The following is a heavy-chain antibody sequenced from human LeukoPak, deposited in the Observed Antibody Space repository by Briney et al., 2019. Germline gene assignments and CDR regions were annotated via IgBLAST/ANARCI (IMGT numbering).Heavy chain of an antibody. D-gene: IGHD3-22*01. CDR3: AISRYDSSGYYGIIGY. CDR2: ISRSNIYK. Sequence: GGSLRLSCAASGLTFSSYTMNWVRLAPGKGLEWVSSISRSNIYKYYAASVKGRFTISRDNAKNSLYLQMNSLRAEDTAVYYCAISRYDSSGYYGIIGYWGQGTLVTVSS. CDR1: GLTFSSYT. V-gene: IGHV3-21*01. J-gene: IGHJ4*02.